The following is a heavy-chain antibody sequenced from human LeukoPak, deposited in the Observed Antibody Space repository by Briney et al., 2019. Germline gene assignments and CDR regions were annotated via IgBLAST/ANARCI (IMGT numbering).Heavy chain of an antibody. Sequence: GASVKVSCEASGYTFTGYYMHWVRQAPGQGLEWMGWINPNSGGTNYPQKFQGRVTMTRDTSISTAYMELSRLRSDDTAVYYCARWGCSDNTCYGFDYWGQGTLVTVSS. CDR1: GYTFTGYY. CDR3: ARWGCSDNTCYGFDY. V-gene: IGHV1-2*02. CDR2: INPNSGGT. J-gene: IGHJ4*02. D-gene: IGHD2-15*01.